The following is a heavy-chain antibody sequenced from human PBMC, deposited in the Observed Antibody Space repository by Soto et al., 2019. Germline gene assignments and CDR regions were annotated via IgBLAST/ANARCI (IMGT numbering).Heavy chain of an antibody. CDR3: ARDGGGGIIAAAMSQYYYYYGMDV. CDR2: FDPEDGET. CDR1: GYTLTELS. D-gene: IGHD6-13*01. J-gene: IGHJ6*02. V-gene: IGHV1-24*01. Sequence: ASVKVSCKVSGYTLTELSMHWVRQAPGKGLEWMGGFDPEDGETIYAQKFQGRVTMTEDTSTDTAYMELSRLRSDDTAVYYCARDGGGGIIAAAMSQYYYYYGMDVWGQGTTVTVSS.